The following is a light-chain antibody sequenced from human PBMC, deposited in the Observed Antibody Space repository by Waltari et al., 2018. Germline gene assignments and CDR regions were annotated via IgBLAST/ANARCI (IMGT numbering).Light chain of an antibody. Sequence: EIVLTQSPATLSLSPGESATLSCRASQPVNRFLAWYRQQPGQPPELLIYDVSNRVTDIPARFSGGGSGTDFTLTINSLQPEDFAVYYCQQRRSWPLTFGGGTKVEIK. CDR2: DVS. CDR1: QPVNRF. CDR3: QQRRSWPLT. V-gene: IGKV3-11*01. J-gene: IGKJ4*01.